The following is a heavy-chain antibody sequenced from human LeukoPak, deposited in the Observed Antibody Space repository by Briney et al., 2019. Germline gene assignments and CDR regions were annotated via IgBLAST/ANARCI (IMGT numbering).Heavy chain of an antibody. CDR1: GFTFDDYA. Sequence: PGRSLRLSCAASGFTFDDYAMYWVRQAPGKGLEWVSLISWDGGSTYYADSVKGRFTISRDNSKNSLYLQMNSLRAEDTALYYCAKVSPGYSYGLDYWGQRTLVTVSS. D-gene: IGHD5-18*01. J-gene: IGHJ4*02. V-gene: IGHV3-43D*04. CDR3: AKVSPGYSYGLDY. CDR2: ISWDGGST.